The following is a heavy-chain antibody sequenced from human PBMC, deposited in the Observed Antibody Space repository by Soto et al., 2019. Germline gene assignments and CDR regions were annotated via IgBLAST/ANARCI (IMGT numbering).Heavy chain of an antibody. J-gene: IGHJ6*02. D-gene: IGHD3-10*01. Sequence: EVQLVESGGGLVQPGGSLRLSCAASGFTFSSYSMNWVRQAPGKGLEWVSYISSSSSSTIYYADSVNGRFTISRDNAKNSLYLQMNSLRDEDTAVYYCARDRTGSMVRGNYYYYGMDVWGQGTTVTVSS. V-gene: IGHV3-48*02. CDR1: GFTFSSYS. CDR2: ISSSSSSTI. CDR3: ARDRTGSMVRGNYYYYGMDV.